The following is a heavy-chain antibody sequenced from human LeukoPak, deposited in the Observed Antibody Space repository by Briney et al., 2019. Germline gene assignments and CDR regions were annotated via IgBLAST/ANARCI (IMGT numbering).Heavy chain of an antibody. CDR3: YGANAEH. J-gene: IGHJ1*01. Sequence: GGSLRLSCAASGFTFSTYTMTWVRQAPGKGLEWVSSISTTASYIYYADSVKGRFTISRDNARNSLYLQMNSLRAEDTAVYYCYGANAEHWGQGTLVTVPS. D-gene: IGHD4-23*01. V-gene: IGHV3-21*01. CDR1: GFTFSTYT. CDR2: ISTTASYI.